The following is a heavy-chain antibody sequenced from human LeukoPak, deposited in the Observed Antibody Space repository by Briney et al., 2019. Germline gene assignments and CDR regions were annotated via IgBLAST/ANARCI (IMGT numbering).Heavy chain of an antibody. D-gene: IGHD3-10*01. CDR2: INPSGGST. CDR1: GYTFTSYY. Sequence: ASVKVSCKASGYTFTSYYMHWVRQAPGQGLEWMGIINPSGGSTSYAQKFQGRVTMTRDTSTSTVYMELSSLRSEDTAVYYCAREIPGSGPKGAFDIWGQGTMVTVSS. CDR3: AREIPGSGPKGAFDI. J-gene: IGHJ3*02. V-gene: IGHV1-46*01.